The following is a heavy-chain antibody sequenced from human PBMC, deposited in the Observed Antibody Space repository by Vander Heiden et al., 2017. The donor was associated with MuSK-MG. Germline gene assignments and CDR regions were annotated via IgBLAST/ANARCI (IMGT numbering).Heavy chain of an antibody. CDR2: IRYDGSNK. D-gene: IGHD5-18*01. J-gene: IGHJ4*02. Sequence: QVQLVESGGGVVQPGGSLRLSCAAAGFNLSSNGMHWVRQAAGKGLEWGAFIRYDGSNKYYADSGKGRFTISRDSSKKTLYMQMNRVRAEETAVYYCAKADERGYTYGAIDYWGQGTMVTVYS. CDR1: GFNLSSNG. V-gene: IGHV3-30*02. CDR3: AKADERGYTYGAIDY.